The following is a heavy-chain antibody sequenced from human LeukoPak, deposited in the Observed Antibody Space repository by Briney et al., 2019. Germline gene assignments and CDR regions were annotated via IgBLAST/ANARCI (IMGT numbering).Heavy chain of an antibody. Sequence: GESLKISCKGSGYTFSNSIIGWVRQVPVKGLEWMGIIYPGDSETGYSPSFQGQVTISADKSISTAYLQWRSQRASDTAMYYCARLPAASAMRGDYWGKGTLVTVSS. D-gene: IGHD2-2*01. J-gene: IGHJ4*02. V-gene: IGHV5-51*01. CDR3: ARLPAASAMRGDY. CDR1: GYTFSNSI. CDR2: IYPGDSET.